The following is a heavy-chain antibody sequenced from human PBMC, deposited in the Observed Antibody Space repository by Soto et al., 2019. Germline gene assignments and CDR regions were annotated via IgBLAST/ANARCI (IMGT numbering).Heavy chain of an antibody. D-gene: IGHD3-10*01. CDR1: GGSISSYY. CDR2: IYYSGST. J-gene: IGHJ6*02. Sequence: PSEILSLTCTVSGGSISSYYWSWIRQPPGKGLEWIGYIYYSGSTNYNPSLKSRVTISVDTSKNQFSLKLSSVTAADTAVYYCARHGAPSWFGELSPYYYYGMDVWGQGTTVTVSS. CDR3: ARHGAPSWFGELSPYYYYGMDV. V-gene: IGHV4-59*08.